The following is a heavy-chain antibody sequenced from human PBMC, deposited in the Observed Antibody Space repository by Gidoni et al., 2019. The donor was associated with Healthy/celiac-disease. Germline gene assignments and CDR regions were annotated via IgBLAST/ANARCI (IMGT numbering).Heavy chain of an antibody. D-gene: IGHD5-18*01. V-gene: IGHV3-7*01. J-gene: IGHJ6*02. CDR2: IKQDGSEK. CDR1: GFPFSRYW. Sequence: EVQLVESGGGLVQPGVSLRLSCAASGFPFSRYWLSWVRQAPGKGLEWVANIKQDGSEKYYGDSVKGRFTISRDNAKNSLYLQMNSLRAEDTAVYYCARERGYSYGYDYYYGMDVWGQGTTVTVSS. CDR3: ARERGYSYGYDYYYGMDV.